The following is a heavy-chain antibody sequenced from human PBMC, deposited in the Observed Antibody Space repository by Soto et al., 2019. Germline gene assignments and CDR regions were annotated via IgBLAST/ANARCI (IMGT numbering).Heavy chain of an antibody. D-gene: IGHD3-3*01. CDR2: IKQDGSEK. V-gene: IGHV3-7*03. J-gene: IGHJ6*02. Sequence: PGGSLRLSCAASGFTFSSYWMTWVRQAPGKGLEWVANIKQDGSEKNYVDSVRGRFTISRDNAKNSLSLQMNSLRAEDTAVYYCAREKDFWSGYKEDVWGQGTTVTVSS. CDR3: AREKDFWSGYKEDV. CDR1: GFTFSSYW.